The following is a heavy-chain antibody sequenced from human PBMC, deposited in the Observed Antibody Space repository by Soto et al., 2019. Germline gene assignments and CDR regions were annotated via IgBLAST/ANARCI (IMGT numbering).Heavy chain of an antibody. J-gene: IGHJ4*02. CDR3: ARGLISRPTYFDY. CDR2: IYSGGST. CDR1: GFTVSSKY. Sequence: GGSLRLSCAASGFTVSSKYMSRVRQAPGKGLEWVSVIYSGGSTYYADSVKGRFTISRHNSKNTLYLQMNSLRAEDTAVYYCARGLISRPTYFDYWGQGTLVTVSS. V-gene: IGHV3-53*04. D-gene: IGHD2-21*01.